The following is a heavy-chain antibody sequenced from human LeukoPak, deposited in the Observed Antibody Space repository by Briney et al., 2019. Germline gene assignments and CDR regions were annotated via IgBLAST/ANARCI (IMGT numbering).Heavy chain of an antibody. D-gene: IGHD5-12*01. CDR3: AREGQGYGGKDY. V-gene: IGHV3-74*01. CDR2: IHSDGSRT. Sequence: GGSLRLSCAASGFTFSNYWMHWLRQTPEKGLVWVSRIHSDGSRTNYADSVKGRFTISRDDAKNSLYLQMSSLRADDTAVYYCAREGQGYGGKDYWGQGTRVTVSS. CDR1: GFTFSNYW. J-gene: IGHJ4*02.